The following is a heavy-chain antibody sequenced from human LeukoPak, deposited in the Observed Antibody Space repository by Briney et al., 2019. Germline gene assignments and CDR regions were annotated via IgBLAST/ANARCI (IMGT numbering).Heavy chain of an antibody. CDR3: ARVEGDYGDLNWFDP. D-gene: IGHD4-17*01. CDR1: GDSISSGNYY. Sequence: PSETLSLTCTVSGDSISSGNYYWTWIRQPAGKGLEWIGEINHSGSTNYNPSLKSRVTISVDTSKNQFSLKLSSVTAADTAVYYCARVEGDYGDLNWFDPWGQGTLVTVSS. CDR2: INHSGST. J-gene: IGHJ5*02. V-gene: IGHV4-61*10.